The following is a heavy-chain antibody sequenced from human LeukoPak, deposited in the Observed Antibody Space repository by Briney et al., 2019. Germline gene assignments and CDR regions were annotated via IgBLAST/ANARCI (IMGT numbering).Heavy chain of an antibody. Sequence: PGGSLRLSCAASGFTFDDYGMSWVRQAPGKGLEWVSGINWNGGSTGYADSVKGRFTISRHNSKNTLYLQMNSLRAEDTAVYYCASLRRDGYNNYFDYWGQGTLVTVSS. J-gene: IGHJ4*02. CDR2: INWNGGST. D-gene: IGHD5-24*01. CDR1: GFTFDDYG. V-gene: IGHV3-20*04. CDR3: ASLRRDGYNNYFDY.